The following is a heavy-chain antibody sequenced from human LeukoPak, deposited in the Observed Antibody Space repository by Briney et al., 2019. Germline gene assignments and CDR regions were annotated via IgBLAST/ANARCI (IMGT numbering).Heavy chain of an antibody. D-gene: IGHD5-12*01. CDR1: IGSLSISSYY. Sequence: PSETLSLTCTVSIGSLSISSYYCGWIRQPPGEGLEWHGCIYYRGSTYYHPSLKSRVTISVDTSKNQFTLKLSSVTAADTAVYYCARVRSGLLVLREYSGYGSLDYWGQGTLVTVSS. J-gene: IGHJ4*02. CDR2: IYYRGST. V-gene: IGHV4-39*06. CDR3: ARVRSGLLVLREYSGYGSLDY.